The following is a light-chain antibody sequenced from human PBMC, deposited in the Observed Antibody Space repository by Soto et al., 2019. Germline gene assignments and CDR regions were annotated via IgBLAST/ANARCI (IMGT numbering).Light chain of an antibody. CDR1: QSTSSY. CDR3: QQSYSNPPGT. V-gene: IGKV1-39*01. CDR2: AAS. Sequence: DIQMTQSPSSLSASVGDRVTITCRASQSTSSYLNWYQQKPGKAPKLLIYAASSLQSGGPSRFSGSGSGTDFTLTISSLQPEDVATYYCQQSYSNPPGTFGQGTKVEIK. J-gene: IGKJ1*01.